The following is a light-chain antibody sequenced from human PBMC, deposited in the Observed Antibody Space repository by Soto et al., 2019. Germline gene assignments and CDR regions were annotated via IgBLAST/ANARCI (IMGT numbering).Light chain of an antibody. CDR1: SSDVGGYHY. CDR2: DVS. CDR3: SSYTSSSTLYNYF. Sequence: QSALTQPASVSGSPGQSNTISCTGTSSDVGGYHYVSWYQQHPGKAPKLMIYDVSNRPSGVSNRFSGSKSCNTAYLTISRLQAEDEADYYCSSYTSSSTLYNYFFGTGTKLTVL. J-gene: IGLJ1*01. V-gene: IGLV2-14*01.